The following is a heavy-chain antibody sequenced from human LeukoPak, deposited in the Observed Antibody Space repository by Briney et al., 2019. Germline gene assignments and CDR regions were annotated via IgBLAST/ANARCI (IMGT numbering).Heavy chain of an antibody. D-gene: IGHD6-13*01. J-gene: IGHJ6*03. CDR3: ARDRGGSSWYNYYYMDV. CDR1: GFTFTGHY. CDR2: INANTGVT. V-gene: IGHV1-2*02. Sequence: ASMKVSCKTSGFTFTGHYMHWLRQAPGQGLEWMGWINANTGVTHYAQKFQGRVTMTRDTPISTAYMELSRLRSDDTAVYYCARDRGGSSWYNYYYMDVWGKGTTVTVSS.